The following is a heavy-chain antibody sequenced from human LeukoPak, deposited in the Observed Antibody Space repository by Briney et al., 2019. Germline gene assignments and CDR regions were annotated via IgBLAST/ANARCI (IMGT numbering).Heavy chain of an antibody. CDR2: LSYDGSSR. CDR1: GFTFSDYG. J-gene: IGHJ3*02. CDR3: ARPYYSSAWYGDAFDI. D-gene: IGHD6-19*01. Sequence: GGSLRLSCAASGFTFSDYGMHWVRQAPGKGLEWVAVLSYDGSSRYYADSVKGRFTISRDNSKNTLFLQMNSLRAEDSAVYYCARPYYSSAWYGDAFDIWGQGTMVTVSS. V-gene: IGHV3-33*01.